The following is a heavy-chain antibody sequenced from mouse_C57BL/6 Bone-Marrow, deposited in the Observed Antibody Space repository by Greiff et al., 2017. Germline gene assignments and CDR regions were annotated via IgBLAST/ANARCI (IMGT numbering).Heavy chain of an antibody. CDR2: ISSGGSYT. Sequence: EVKLVESGGDLVKPGGSLKLSCAASGFTFSSSGMSWVRQTPDRRLEWVATISSGGSYTYYPDSVKARFTISRDNANNTPYQPMSSLKSEDTAMYYCASHVTTMITTWDCYFDVWGARTPVTVSS. V-gene: IGHV5-6*02. J-gene: IGHJ1*01. CDR3: ASHVTTMITTWDCYFDV. CDR1: GFTFSSSG. D-gene: IGHD2-4*01.